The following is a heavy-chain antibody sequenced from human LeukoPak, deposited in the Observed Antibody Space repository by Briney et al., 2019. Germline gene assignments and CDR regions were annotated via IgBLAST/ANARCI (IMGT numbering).Heavy chain of an antibody. D-gene: IGHD3-10*01. CDR3: ARLSGGVRGVIIDY. Sequence: SVKVSCKASGGTFSSYAISWVRQAPGQGLEWMGGIIPIFGTANYAQKFQGRVTITADEFTSTAYMELSSLRSEDTAVYYCARLSGGVRGVIIDYWGQGTLVTVSS. J-gene: IGHJ4*02. CDR2: IIPIFGTA. CDR1: GGTFSSYA. V-gene: IGHV1-69*13.